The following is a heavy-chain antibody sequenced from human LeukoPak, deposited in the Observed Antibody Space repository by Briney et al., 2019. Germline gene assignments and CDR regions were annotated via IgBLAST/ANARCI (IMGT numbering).Heavy chain of an antibody. Sequence: PGGSLRLSCAASGFAFSSYTMNWVRQAPGKGLEWVSAISTTTSYIYYADSVKGRFTISRDNAKNSLYLQMNSLRAEDTAVYYCARADYYDGSVHWGQGTLVTVSS. CDR2: ISTTTSYI. V-gene: IGHV3-21*01. D-gene: IGHD3-22*01. J-gene: IGHJ4*02. CDR3: ARADYYDGSVH. CDR1: GFAFSSYT.